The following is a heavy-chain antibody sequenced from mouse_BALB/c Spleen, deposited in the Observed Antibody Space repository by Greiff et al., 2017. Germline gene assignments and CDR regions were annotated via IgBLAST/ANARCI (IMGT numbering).Heavy chain of an antibody. V-gene: IGHV5-12-1*01. D-gene: IGHD6-2*01. CDR3: ARHALSDY. Sequence: EVKLMESGGGLVKPGGSLKLSCAASGFAFSSYDMSWVRQTPEKRLEWVAYISSGGGSTYYPDTVKGRFTISRDNAKNTLYLQMSSLKSEDTAMYYCARHALSDYWGQGTTLTVSS. CDR1: GFAFSSYD. CDR2: ISSGGGST. J-gene: IGHJ2*01.